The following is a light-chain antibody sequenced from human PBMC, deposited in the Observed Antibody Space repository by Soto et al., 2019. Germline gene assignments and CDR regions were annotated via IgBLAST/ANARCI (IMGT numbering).Light chain of an antibody. CDR2: DND. CDR3: GTWDSSLSVGV. CDR1: SSNIRNNY. J-gene: IGLJ7*01. V-gene: IGLV1-51*01. Sequence: QSVLTQPPSVSAAPGQKVTISCSGSSSNIRNNYVSWYQQLPGTAPKLIIYDNDKRPSGIPDRFSGSKSGTSATLGITGLQTGDEADYYCGTWDSSLSVGVFGGGTQLTVL.